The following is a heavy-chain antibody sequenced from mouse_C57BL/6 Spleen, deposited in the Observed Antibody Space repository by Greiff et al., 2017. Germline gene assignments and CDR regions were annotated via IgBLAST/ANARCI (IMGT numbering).Heavy chain of an antibody. V-gene: IGHV1-39*01. CDR2: INPNYGTT. J-gene: IGHJ4*01. CDR3: ARERIYDRSLAMDY. Sequence: EVKVVESGPELVKPGASVKISCKASGYSFTDYNMNWVKQSNGKSLEWIGVINPNYGTTSYNQKFKGKATLTVDQSSSTAYMQLNSLTSEDSAVYYCARERIYDRSLAMDYWGQGTSVTVSS. CDR1: GYSFTDYN. D-gene: IGHD2-3*01.